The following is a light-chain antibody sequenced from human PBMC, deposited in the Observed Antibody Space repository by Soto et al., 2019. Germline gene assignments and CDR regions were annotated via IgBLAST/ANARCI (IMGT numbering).Light chain of an antibody. J-gene: IGLJ1*01. V-gene: IGLV2-14*03. CDR3: CSLTTSTTDV. CDR1: SSDIGHYDY. Sequence: QSALTQPASVSGSPGQSITISCTGTSSDIGHYDYVSWYQQHPGKAPKLMIYHVTYRPSGVSNRYSGSKSGNSASLTISGLQADDEADYYCCSLTTSTTDVFGTGTKVTVL. CDR2: HVT.